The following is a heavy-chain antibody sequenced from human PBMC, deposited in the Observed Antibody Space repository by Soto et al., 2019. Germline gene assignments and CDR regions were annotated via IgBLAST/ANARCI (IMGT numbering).Heavy chain of an antibody. CDR3: ARVPSGGAAAIPSLYGMDV. CDR2: ISYDGAYQ. J-gene: IGHJ6*02. V-gene: IGHV3-30-3*01. Sequence: GGSLRLSCAASGFTFSSSAMHWVRQAPGKGLEWVAVISYDGAYQDYADSVKGRFTISKDISKNTLYLQMDSLRAEDTAVYYCARVPSGGAAAIPSLYGMDVWGQGTTVTV. CDR1: GFTFSSSA. D-gene: IGHD2-21*02.